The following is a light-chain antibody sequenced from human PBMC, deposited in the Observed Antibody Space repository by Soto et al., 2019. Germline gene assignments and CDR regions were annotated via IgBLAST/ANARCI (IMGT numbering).Light chain of an antibody. CDR1: QSISSW. Sequence: DIQMTQSPSTLSASVGDRVTITCRASQSISSWLAWYQQKPGKAPKLLIYKASSLESGVPSRFSGSGSGTEFTLTIRSLQPDDFATYYCQQYNSYERTFGQGTKVEIK. V-gene: IGKV1-5*03. CDR3: QQYNSYERT. CDR2: KAS. J-gene: IGKJ1*01.